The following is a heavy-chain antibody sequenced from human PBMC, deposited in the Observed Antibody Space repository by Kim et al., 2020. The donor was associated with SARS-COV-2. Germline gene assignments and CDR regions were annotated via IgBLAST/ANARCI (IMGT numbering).Heavy chain of an antibody. CDR3: ARDSSGWYHLGSYFDF. CDR2: ISGGGEST. V-gene: IGHV3-23*01. D-gene: IGHD6-19*01. J-gene: IGHJ4*02. CDR1: GFSFSTYA. Sequence: GGSLRLSCAASGFSFSTYAMSWVRQAPGKGLEWVSAISGGGESTFYADSVQGRFTISADFSKNTLYLKMSSLRADDTAVYYCARDSSGWYHLGSYFDFWGQGTLVTVSS.